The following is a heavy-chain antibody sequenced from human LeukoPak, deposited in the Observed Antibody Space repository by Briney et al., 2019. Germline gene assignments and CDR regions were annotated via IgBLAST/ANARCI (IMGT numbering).Heavy chain of an antibody. Sequence: GGSLRLSCAASGFTFSSYAMHWVRQATGKGLEWVAVISYDGSNKYYADSVKGRFTISRDNSKNTLYLQMNSLRAEDTAVYYCAREGSYDFWSGTRGGVDYWGQGTLVTVSS. V-gene: IGHV3-30-3*01. CDR2: ISYDGSNK. J-gene: IGHJ4*02. CDR1: GFTFSSYA. CDR3: AREGSYDFWSGTRGGVDY. D-gene: IGHD3-3*01.